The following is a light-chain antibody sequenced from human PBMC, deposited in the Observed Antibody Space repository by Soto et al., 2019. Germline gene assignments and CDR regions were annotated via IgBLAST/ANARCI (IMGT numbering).Light chain of an antibody. Sequence: EIVLTQSPGTLSLSPGERATLSCRADRSVSDTLLTWFQQKPGQAPRLLIFGTSNRAPGIPDRFSGSGSGTDFTLTISTLEADDLAVYYCQHYGDSSWTFGQGTKVEIK. CDR2: GTS. CDR1: RSVSDTL. V-gene: IGKV3-20*01. CDR3: QHYGDSSWT. J-gene: IGKJ1*01.